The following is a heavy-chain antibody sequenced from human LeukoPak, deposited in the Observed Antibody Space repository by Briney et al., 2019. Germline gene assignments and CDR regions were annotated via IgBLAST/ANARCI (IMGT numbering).Heavy chain of an antibody. CDR2: IRQDGSEK. J-gene: IGHJ3*02. CDR3: ARWGSELPDDAFDI. Sequence: GGSLRLSCAASGFTFSRYWMSWVRQAPGKGLEWVANIRQDGSEKHYLDSVKGRITISRDNAKNSLYLQMNSLRAEDTAVYFCARWGSELPDDAFDIWGQGTMVTVSS. D-gene: IGHD6-25*01. V-gene: IGHV3-7*01. CDR1: GFTFSRYW.